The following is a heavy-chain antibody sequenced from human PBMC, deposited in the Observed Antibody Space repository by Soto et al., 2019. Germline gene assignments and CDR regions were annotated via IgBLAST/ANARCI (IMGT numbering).Heavy chain of an antibody. J-gene: IGHJ4*02. CDR1: GFTFSTYG. CDR2: LWYDGSNGRNE. Sequence: QVQLVESGGGVVLPGMSLRLSCAASGFTFSTYGMHWVRQAPGKGLEWVAVLWYDGSNGRNEYYADSVKGRFTISIDNSKNTLYLQMNSLRAEDTAIYYWARRMPSATTGGVDYWGQGALVTVSS. V-gene: IGHV3-33*01. D-gene: IGHD1-26*01. CDR3: ARRMPSATTGGVDY.